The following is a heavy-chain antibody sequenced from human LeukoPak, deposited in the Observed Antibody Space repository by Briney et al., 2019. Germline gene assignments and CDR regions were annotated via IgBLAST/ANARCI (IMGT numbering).Heavy chain of an antibody. Sequence: PGGSLRLSCTVSGFTVSINSMSWVRQAPGKGLEWVSFIYSGGNTHYSDSVKGRFTISRDNSKNTLYLQMNSLRAEDTAVYYCAKEYYDILTGYPTNDYWGQGTLVTVSS. D-gene: IGHD3-9*01. J-gene: IGHJ4*02. V-gene: IGHV3-53*01. CDR1: GFTVSINS. CDR2: IYSGGNT. CDR3: AKEYYDILTGYPTNDY.